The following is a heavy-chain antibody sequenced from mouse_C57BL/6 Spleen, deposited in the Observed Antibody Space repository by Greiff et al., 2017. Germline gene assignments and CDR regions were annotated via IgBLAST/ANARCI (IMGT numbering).Heavy chain of an antibody. CDR3: ARRSQVRGFAY. J-gene: IGHJ3*01. CDR1: GYTFTSYW. CDR2: IYPGSGST. D-gene: IGHD3-2*02. V-gene: IGHV1-55*01. Sequence: QVQLQQPGAELVKPGASVKMSCKASGYTFTSYWITWVKQRPGQGLEGIGDIYPGSGSTNYNEKFKSKATRTVDTSSSTAYMQLSSLTSEDSAVYYGARRSQVRGFAYGGQGTLVTVSA.